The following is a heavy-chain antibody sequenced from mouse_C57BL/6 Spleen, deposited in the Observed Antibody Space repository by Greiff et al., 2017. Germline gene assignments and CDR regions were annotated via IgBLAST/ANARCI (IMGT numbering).Heavy chain of an antibody. CDR3: ARGATVVATRSYWYFDV. D-gene: IGHD1-1*01. CDR1: GYTFTTYP. CDR2: FHPYNDDT. J-gene: IGHJ1*03. V-gene: IGHV1-47*01. Sequence: QVQLQQSGAELVKPGASVKMSCKASGYTFTTYPIEWMKQNHGKSLEWIGNFHPYNDDTKYNEKFKGKATLTVEKSSSTVYLELSRLTSDDTAVYYCARGATVVATRSYWYFDVWGTGTTVTVSS.